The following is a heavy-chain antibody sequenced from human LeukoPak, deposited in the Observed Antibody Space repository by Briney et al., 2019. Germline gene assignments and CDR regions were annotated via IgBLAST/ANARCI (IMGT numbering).Heavy chain of an antibody. CDR2: IYTSGST. D-gene: IGHD3-9*01. CDR1: GGPISSYY. Sequence: SETLSFTCTVSGGPISSYYWSWIRQPAGKGLEWIRRIYTSGSTNYNPSLKSRVTMSVDTSKNQFSLQLSSVTAADTAVYYCARDPSGSYSGYFDWLSAFDILGQGTMVTVSS. J-gene: IGHJ3*02. V-gene: IGHV4-4*07. CDR3: ARDPSGSYSGYFDWLSAFDI.